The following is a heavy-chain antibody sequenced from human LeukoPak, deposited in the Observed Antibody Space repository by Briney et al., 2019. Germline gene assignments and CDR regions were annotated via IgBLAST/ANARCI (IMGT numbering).Heavy chain of an antibody. V-gene: IGHV4-34*01. J-gene: IGHJ5*02. CDR3: ARGRSSSWYDWFDP. D-gene: IGHD6-13*01. CDR1: GGSFSGYY. CDR2: INHSGST. Sequence: SETLSLTCAVYGGSFSGYYWGWIRQPPGKGLEWIGEINHSGSTNYNPSLKSRVTISVDTSKNQFSLKLSSVTAADTAVYYCARGRSSSWYDWFDPWGQGTLVTVSS.